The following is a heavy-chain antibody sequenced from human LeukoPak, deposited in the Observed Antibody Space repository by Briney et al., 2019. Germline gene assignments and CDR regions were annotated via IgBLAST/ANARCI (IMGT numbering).Heavy chain of an antibody. CDR1: GFTFSNYA. D-gene: IGHD3-10*01. Sequence: PGGSLRLSCAASGFTFSNYAMTWVRQAPGKGLVWVSRINSDGSSTSYADSVKGRFTISRDNAKNTLYLQMNSLRAEDTAVYYCARELWFGEAFDIWGQGTMVTVSS. CDR2: INSDGSST. CDR3: ARELWFGEAFDI. J-gene: IGHJ3*02. V-gene: IGHV3-74*01.